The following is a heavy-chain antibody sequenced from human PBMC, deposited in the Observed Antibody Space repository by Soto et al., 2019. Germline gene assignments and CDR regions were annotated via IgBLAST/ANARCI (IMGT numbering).Heavy chain of an antibody. V-gene: IGHV4-59*08. CDR3: ARGFSFPDY. D-gene: IGHD3-10*01. CDR1: GGSISSYY. Sequence: QVQLQESGPGLVKPSETLSLTCTVSGGSISSYYWTWIRQPPGKGLEWIGYIYYTGITNYNPSLKSRVTISVDTSKNQFSLKLSSVTAADTAVYYCARGFSFPDYWGQGTLVTVSS. J-gene: IGHJ4*02. CDR2: IYYTGIT.